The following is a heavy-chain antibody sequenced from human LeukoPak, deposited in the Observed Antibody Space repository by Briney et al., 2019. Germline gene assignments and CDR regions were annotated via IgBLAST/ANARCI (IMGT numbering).Heavy chain of an antibody. D-gene: IGHD3-22*01. J-gene: IGHJ3*02. CDR2: INPSGGST. V-gene: IGHV1-46*01. CDR1: GYTFTSYY. Sequence: ASVKVSCKASGYTFTSYYMHWVRQAPGQGLEWMGIINPSGGSTSYAQKFQGRVTMTRDMSTSTVYMELSSLRSDDTAVYYCARERFYYDSSGYSGNDAFDIWGQGTMVTVSS. CDR3: ARERFYYDSSGYSGNDAFDI.